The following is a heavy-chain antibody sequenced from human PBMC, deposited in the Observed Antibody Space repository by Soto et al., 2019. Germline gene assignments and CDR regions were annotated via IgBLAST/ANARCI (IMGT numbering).Heavy chain of an antibody. J-gene: IGHJ4*02. CDR3: AKGPGNTGYATLDS. CDR1: GFTFKTYA. CDR2: ITGRGERT. V-gene: IGHV3-23*01. Sequence: GGSPRLSCTASGFTFKTYAMNWVRQALGKGPEWFSAITGRGERTYYADSGKGRFTISRDNSKNTLYLQMSSLRAEDTALYYWAKGPGNTGYATLDSWGEGALVTVSS. D-gene: IGHD2-8*02.